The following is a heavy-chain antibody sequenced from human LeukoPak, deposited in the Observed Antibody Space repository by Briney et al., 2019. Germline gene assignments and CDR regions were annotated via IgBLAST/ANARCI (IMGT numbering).Heavy chain of an antibody. CDR3: AKSYNGYESKPDY. Sequence: GGSLRLSCAASGFTFSSNAMSWVRQAPGKGLEWVSSISNSGGRTFYTDSVKGRITISRDNTKITLYLQMNSLRAENTAVYYCAKSYNGYESKPDYWGQGTLVTVSS. D-gene: IGHD5-12*01. V-gene: IGHV3-23*01. J-gene: IGHJ4*02. CDR2: ISNSGGRT. CDR1: GFTFSSNA.